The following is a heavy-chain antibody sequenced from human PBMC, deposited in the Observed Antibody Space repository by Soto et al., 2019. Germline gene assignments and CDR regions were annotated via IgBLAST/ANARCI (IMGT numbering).Heavy chain of an antibody. V-gene: IGHV1-46*01. CDR1: GYTFTTYY. J-gene: IGHJ6*02. CDR3: ARDPNFSLTFHYSGMDV. CDR2: INPDTGST. Sequence: QVQLVQSGAEVKKPGASVKISCKASGYTFTTYYLHWVRQAPGQGLEWMGIINPDTGSTSSAQNFRGRVSVTRDTSTSTVYMELYSLSSEDTAVYYCARDPNFSLTFHYSGMDVWGQGTTVTVSS.